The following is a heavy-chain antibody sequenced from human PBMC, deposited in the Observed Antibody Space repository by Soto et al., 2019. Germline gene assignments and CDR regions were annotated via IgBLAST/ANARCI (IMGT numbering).Heavy chain of an antibody. Sequence: VASVKVSCKASGGTFSSYAISWVRQAPGQGLEWMGGIIPIFGTANYAQKFQGRVTITADESTSTAYMELSSLRSEDTAVYYCARDTTSSIEMATIKAWNFEYWGQRHLVTVS. J-gene: IGHJ4*02. D-gene: IGHD5-12*01. CDR3: ARDTTSSIEMATIKAWNFEY. V-gene: IGHV1-69*13. CDR2: IIPIFGTA. CDR1: GGTFSSYA.